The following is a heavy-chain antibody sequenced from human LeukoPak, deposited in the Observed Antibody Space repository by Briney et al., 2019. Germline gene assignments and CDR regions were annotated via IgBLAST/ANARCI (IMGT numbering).Heavy chain of an antibody. J-gene: IGHJ6*02. CDR1: GYTFTSYY. D-gene: IGHD6-13*01. Sequence: ASVKVSCKASGYTFTSYYMHWVRQAPGQGLEWMGIINPSGGSTSYAQKFQGRVTMTRDTSTGTVYMELSSLRSEDTAVYYCASGLIAAAAAKYFYYGMDVWGQGTTVTVSS. CDR2: INPSGGST. CDR3: ASGLIAAAAAKYFYYGMDV. V-gene: IGHV1-46*01.